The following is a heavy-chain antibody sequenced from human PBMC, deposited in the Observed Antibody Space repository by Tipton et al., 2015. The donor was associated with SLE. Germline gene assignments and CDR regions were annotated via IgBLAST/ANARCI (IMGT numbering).Heavy chain of an antibody. J-gene: IGHJ4*02. D-gene: IGHD5-18*01. CDR2: IYYVGTA. CDR1: GASINSYF. CDR3: AREGGYSYGLVDY. Sequence: TLSLTCNVSGASINSYFWSWIRQPPGKGLEWIGSIYYVGTANYNSSLKSRVSISVGTSKTQFSLRLSSVTAADTAVYYCAREGGYSYGLVDYWGQGTLVTVSS. V-gene: IGHV4-59*01.